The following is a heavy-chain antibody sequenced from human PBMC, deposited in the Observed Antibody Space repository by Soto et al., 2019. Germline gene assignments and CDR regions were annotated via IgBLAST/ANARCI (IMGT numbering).Heavy chain of an antibody. D-gene: IGHD3-10*01. V-gene: IGHV3-15*07. J-gene: IGHJ4*02. CDR2: LLSKADGGTA. Sequence: GGSLRLSCAASGFTLSNAWMNWVRQAPGEGLEWVGRLLSKADGGTADYAAPVKGRFSISRDDSKNMLYLQVSSLQSDDTGVYYCTTDGVTPVVRPFDYWGQGTLVTVSS. CDR3: TTDGVTPVVRPFDY. CDR1: GFTLSNAW.